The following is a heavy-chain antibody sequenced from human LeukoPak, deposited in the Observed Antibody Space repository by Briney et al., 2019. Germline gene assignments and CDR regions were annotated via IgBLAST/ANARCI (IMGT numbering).Heavy chain of an antibody. V-gene: IGHV1-2*02. CDR3: ARAGDTAMVDFDC. J-gene: IGHJ4*02. CDR1: GYTFTGYY. Sequence: GASVKVSCKASGYTFTGYYMHWVRQAPGQGLEWMGWINPNSGGTNYAQKFQGRVTMTRDTSISTAYMELSRLRSDDTAVYYCARAGDTAMVDFDCWGQGTLVTVSS. CDR2: INPNSGGT. D-gene: IGHD5-18*01.